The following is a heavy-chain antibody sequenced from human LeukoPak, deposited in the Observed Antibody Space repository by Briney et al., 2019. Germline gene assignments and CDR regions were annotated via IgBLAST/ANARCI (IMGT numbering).Heavy chain of an antibody. CDR3: ARVQDPNY. CDR1: DFSFTTYT. V-gene: IGHV3-21*01. CDR2: ISSSSSYI. J-gene: IGHJ4*02. Sequence: GGSLRLSCVASDFSFTTYTMGWVRQAPGKGLEWVSSISSSSSYIYYADSVKGRFTISRDNAKNSLYLQMNSLRAEDTAVYYCARVQDPNYWGQGTLVTVSS.